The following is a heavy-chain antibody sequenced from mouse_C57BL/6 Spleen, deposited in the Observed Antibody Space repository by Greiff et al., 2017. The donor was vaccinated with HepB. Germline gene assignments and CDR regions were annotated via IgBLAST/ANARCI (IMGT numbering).Heavy chain of an antibody. J-gene: IGHJ1*03. D-gene: IGHD1-1*01. V-gene: IGHV5-16*01. CDR3: ARVSHYYGSSDWYFDV. Sequence: EVKVVESEGSLVQPGSSMKLSCTASGFTFSDYYMAWVRPVPEKGLEWVANINYDGSSTYYLDSLKSRFIISRDNAKNLLYLQMSSLKSEDTATYYCARVSHYYGSSDWYFDVWGTGTTVTVSS. CDR1: GFTFSDYY. CDR2: INYDGSST.